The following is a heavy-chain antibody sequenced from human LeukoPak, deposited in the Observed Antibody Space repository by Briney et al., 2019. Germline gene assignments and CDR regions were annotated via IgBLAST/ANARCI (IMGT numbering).Heavy chain of an antibody. CDR2: ISYDGSNK. J-gene: IGHJ4*02. V-gene: IGHV3-30*18. Sequence: GGSLRLSCAASGFTFSSYGKHWVRQAPGKGLEWVAVISYDGSNKYYADSVKGRFTISRDNSKNTLYLQMNSLRAEDTAVYYCAKDPGDSSGYYTFDYWGQGTLVTVSS. CDR1: GFTFSSYG. CDR3: AKDPGDSSGYYTFDY. D-gene: IGHD3-22*01.